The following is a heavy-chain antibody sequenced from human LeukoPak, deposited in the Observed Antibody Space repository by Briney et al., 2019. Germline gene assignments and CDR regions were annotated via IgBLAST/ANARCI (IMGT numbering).Heavy chain of an antibody. Sequence: GGSLRLSCAASGFTFSSYAMHWVRQAPGKGLEWVALISYDGGNTYYADSVKGRFTISRHNSQNTLDLQLYSLRVEDTGVYFCARDSTYFFGSGSSGAHYFGYWGQGILVTVSS. CDR2: ISYDGGNT. J-gene: IGHJ4*02. CDR1: GFTFSSYA. V-gene: IGHV3-30*01. D-gene: IGHD3-10*01. CDR3: ARDSTYFFGSGSSGAHYFGY.